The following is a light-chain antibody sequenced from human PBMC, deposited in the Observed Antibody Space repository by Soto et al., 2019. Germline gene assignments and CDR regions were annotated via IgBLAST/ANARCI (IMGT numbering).Light chain of an antibody. Sequence: DIVLTQSPGTLSVSPGERATLSCRASQTISSDYLAWYQQKPGQPPSLLIYGTSSRATGIPDRFSGSGSGTDFTLTISRLEPEDSAIYYCQQYVSWPFGQGTKVEIK. CDR2: GTS. J-gene: IGKJ1*01. CDR1: QTISSDY. CDR3: QQYVSWP. V-gene: IGKV3-20*01.